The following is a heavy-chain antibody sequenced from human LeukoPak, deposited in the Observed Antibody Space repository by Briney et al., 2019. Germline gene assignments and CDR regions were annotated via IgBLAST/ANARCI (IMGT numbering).Heavy chain of an antibody. V-gene: IGHV3-49*03. CDR2: IRSKAYGGTT. Sequence: PGGSLRLSCTASGFTFGDYAMSWFRQAPGKGLEWVGFIRSKAYGGTTEYAASVKGRFTIPRDDSKSIAYLQMNSLKTEDTAVYYCTRSALYYYDSSGYHGWFDPWGQGTLVTVSS. D-gene: IGHD3-22*01. J-gene: IGHJ5*02. CDR3: TRSALYYYDSSGYHGWFDP. CDR1: GFTFGDYA.